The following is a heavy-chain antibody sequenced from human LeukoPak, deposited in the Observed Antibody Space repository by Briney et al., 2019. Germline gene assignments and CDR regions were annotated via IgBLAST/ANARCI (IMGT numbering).Heavy chain of an antibody. J-gene: IGHJ3*01. Sequence: GGSLRLSCAGSGFTLSSYSMNWVRQAPGEGPEWMSYISKNGGIIYYADSVKGRFTVSRDRASDSVYLQMNSPRVEDTAVYYCALGYCSGGRCYHDAFDLWGQGTAVAVSS. CDR3: ALGYCSGGRCYHDAFDL. CDR2: ISKNGGII. V-gene: IGHV3-48*01. D-gene: IGHD2-15*01. CDR1: GFTLSSYS.